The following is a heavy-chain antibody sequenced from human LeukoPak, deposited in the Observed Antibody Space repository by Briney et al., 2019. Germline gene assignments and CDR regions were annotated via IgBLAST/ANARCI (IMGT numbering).Heavy chain of an antibody. J-gene: IGHJ4*02. V-gene: IGHV4-39*06. D-gene: IGHD3-3*01. Sequence: SETLSLTCTVSSDSISSSNYYWGWIRQPPGKGLDWIGSIYYSGSTYYNPSLKSRVTISVDTSKNQFPLMLTSVTAADTAMYYCARVAPSTTFGVVTHRIFDYWGQGTLVTVSS. CDR3: ARVAPSTTFGVVTHRIFDY. CDR2: IYYSGST. CDR1: SDSISSSNYY.